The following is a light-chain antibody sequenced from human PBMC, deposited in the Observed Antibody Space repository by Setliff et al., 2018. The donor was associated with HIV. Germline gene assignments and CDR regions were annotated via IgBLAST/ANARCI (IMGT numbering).Light chain of an antibody. Sequence: SYELTQPPSVSVAPGKTARITRGGNNIGSKSVHWYQQKPGQAPVLVIYYDSDRPSGIPERFSGSNSGNTATLTISRVEAGDEADYYCQVWDNSSDHPYVFGTGTKVTVL. V-gene: IGLV3-21*04. CDR2: YDS. CDR3: QVWDNSSDHPYV. J-gene: IGLJ1*01. CDR1: NIGSKS.